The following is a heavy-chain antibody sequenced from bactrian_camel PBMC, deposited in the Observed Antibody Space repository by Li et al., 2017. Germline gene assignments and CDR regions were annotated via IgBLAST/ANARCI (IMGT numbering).Heavy chain of an antibody. CDR3: AGRLSRGCGILPSRQFPY. J-gene: IGHJ4*01. CDR2: IYTGDGSP. D-gene: IGHD1*01. CDR1: APSYERYY. Sequence: HVQLVESGGGSVRTGGPLRLSCTASAPSYERYYLQWFRQAPGKECEGVATIYTGDGSPYYGDSVKGRFTISQDYAKKTVYLQMSSLKPEDSAMYYCAGRLSRGCGILPSRQFPYWGQGTQVTVS. V-gene: IGHV3S63*01.